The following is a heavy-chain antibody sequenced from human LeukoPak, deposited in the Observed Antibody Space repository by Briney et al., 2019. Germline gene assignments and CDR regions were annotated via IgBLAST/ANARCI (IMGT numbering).Heavy chain of an antibody. CDR2: ISYDVRNK. Sequence: GGSLRLSCAASGFTFSSYAMHWVRQAPGKGLEWVAVISYDVRNKYYAASVKGRFTISRDNSKNTLYLQMNSLRAEDTAVYYCAKVGNDYGDYLDYFDYWGQGTLVTVSS. CDR1: GFTFSSYA. CDR3: AKVGNDYGDYLDYFDY. V-gene: IGHV3-30*04. J-gene: IGHJ4*02. D-gene: IGHD4-17*01.